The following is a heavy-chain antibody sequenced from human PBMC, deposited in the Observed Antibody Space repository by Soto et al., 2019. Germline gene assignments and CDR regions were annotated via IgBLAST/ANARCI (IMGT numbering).Heavy chain of an antibody. CDR3: AVKGRYYYYGMDV. CDR2: IYYSGSN. Sequence: QLQLQESGPGLVKPSETLSLTCTVSGGSISSSSYYWGWIRQPPGKGLEWIGSIYYSGSNYYNPSLQSRVTISVDTSKNQFSLKLSSGTAADTAVYYCAVKGRYYYYGMDVWGQGTTVTVSS. CDR1: GGSISSSSYY. J-gene: IGHJ6*02. V-gene: IGHV4-39*01.